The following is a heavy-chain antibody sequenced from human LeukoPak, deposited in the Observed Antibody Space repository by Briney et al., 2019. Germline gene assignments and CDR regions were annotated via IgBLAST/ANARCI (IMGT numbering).Heavy chain of an antibody. J-gene: IGHJ4*02. D-gene: IGHD6-19*01. CDR2: IIPILGIA. V-gene: IGHV1-69*04. CDR3: ARGRKAGALLGSGWYYFDY. Sequence: SVKVSCKASGGTFSSYAISWVRQAPGQGLEWMGRIIPILGIANYAQKFQGRVTITADKSTSTAYMELSSLRSEDTAVYYCARGRKAGALLGSGWYYFDYWGQGTLVTVSS. CDR1: GGTFSSYA.